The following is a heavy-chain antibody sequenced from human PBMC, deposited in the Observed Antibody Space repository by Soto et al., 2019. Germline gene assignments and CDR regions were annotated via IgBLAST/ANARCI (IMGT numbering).Heavy chain of an antibody. CDR3: ARDTEQWLVPSYYFDY. J-gene: IGHJ4*02. D-gene: IGHD6-19*01. CDR1: GFTFRSYA. Sequence: QVQLVESGGGVVQPGRSLRLSCAASGFTFRSYAMHWVLQAPGKGLEWVAVISYDGSNTYYADSVKGRFTISKDNSKNKLYLQVNSLRDEDTAVYYCARDTEQWLVPSYYFDYWGQATPVTVSS. V-gene: IGHV3-30-3*01. CDR2: ISYDGSNT.